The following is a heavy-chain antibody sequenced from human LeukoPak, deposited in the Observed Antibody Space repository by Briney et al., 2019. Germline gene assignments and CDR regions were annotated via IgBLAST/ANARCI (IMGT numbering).Heavy chain of an antibody. CDR2: IYYTGTT. Sequence: SETLSLTCTVSRGSISTYYWKWVRQPPGKGLEWIGYIYYTGTTDYNPSLKSRVTMSVDRSKNQFSLNLNSVTAADTAVYFCARAGTYYGSGSHYNNNWFDPWGHGTLVTVSS. CDR3: ARAGTYYGSGSHYNNNWFDP. J-gene: IGHJ5*02. D-gene: IGHD3-10*01. V-gene: IGHV4-59*12. CDR1: RGSISTYY.